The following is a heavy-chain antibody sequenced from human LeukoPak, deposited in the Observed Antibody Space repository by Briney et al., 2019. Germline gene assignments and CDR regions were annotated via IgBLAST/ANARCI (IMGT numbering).Heavy chain of an antibody. V-gene: IGHV4-59*01. Sequence: SETLSLTCTVSGGSIGAYYWNWIRQPPGKGLEWIGYIFYSGTTKYNPSLKSRVSMTVDTSENQFSLRLSSLTAADTAVYYCARGVLTFGGDNRSDPWGQGTLVTVSS. CDR1: GGSIGAYY. J-gene: IGHJ5*02. D-gene: IGHD3-16*01. CDR3: ARGVLTFGGDNRSDP. CDR2: IFYSGTT.